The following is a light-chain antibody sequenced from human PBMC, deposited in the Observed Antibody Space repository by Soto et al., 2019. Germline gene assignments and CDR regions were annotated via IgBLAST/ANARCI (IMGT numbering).Light chain of an antibody. CDR1: TSDIGAYDY. CDR3: ISYTSSSTWV. Sequence: QSALTQPPSASGSPGQSVTISCTGSTSDIGAYDYVSWYQQHPGEAPKLIIYEVTERPSGVPDRFSGSRSGNTASLTISGLQAEDESDYYCISYTSSSTWVFGGGTKLTVL. V-gene: IGLV2-8*01. CDR2: EVT. J-gene: IGLJ3*02.